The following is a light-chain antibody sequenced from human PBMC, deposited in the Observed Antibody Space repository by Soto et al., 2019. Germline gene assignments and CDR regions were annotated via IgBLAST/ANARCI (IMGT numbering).Light chain of an antibody. CDR2: RNN. Sequence: QSVLTQPPPASGTPGQRVTISCSGSSSNIGSNYVYWYQQLPGTAPKLLIYRNNQRPSWVPDRFSGSKSGTSASLAISGLRSEDEADYYCAAWDDSLSGPVFGGGTKLTVL. J-gene: IGLJ2*01. CDR1: SSNIGSNY. V-gene: IGLV1-47*01. CDR3: AAWDDSLSGPV.